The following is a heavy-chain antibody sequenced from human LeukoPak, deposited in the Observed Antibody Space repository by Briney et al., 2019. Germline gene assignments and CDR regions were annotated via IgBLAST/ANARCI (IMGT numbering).Heavy chain of an antibody. CDR2: ISYDGSNK. CDR3: AKDPYSYEYYFDY. CDR1: GFTFSSYG. V-gene: IGHV3-30*18. J-gene: IGHJ4*02. Sequence: GGSLRLSCAASGFTFSSYGMHWVRQAPGKGLEWVAVISYDGSNKYYADSVKGRFTISRDNSKNTLYLQMNSLRAEDTAVYYCAKDPYSYEYYFDYWGQGTLVTDSS. D-gene: IGHD5-18*01.